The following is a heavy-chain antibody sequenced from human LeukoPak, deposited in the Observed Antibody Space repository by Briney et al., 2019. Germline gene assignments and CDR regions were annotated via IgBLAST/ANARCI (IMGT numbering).Heavy chain of an antibody. V-gene: IGHV1-69*06. J-gene: IGHJ5*02. CDR1: GGTFSSYA. Sequence: SVKVSCKASGGTFSSYAISWVRQAPGQGLEWMGGIIPIFGTANYAQKFQGRVTITADKSTSTAYMELSSLRSEDTAVYYCARDFGYCSSTSCYGGSWFDPWGQGTLVTVSS. D-gene: IGHD2-2*03. CDR2: IIPIFGTA. CDR3: ARDFGYCSSTSCYGGSWFDP.